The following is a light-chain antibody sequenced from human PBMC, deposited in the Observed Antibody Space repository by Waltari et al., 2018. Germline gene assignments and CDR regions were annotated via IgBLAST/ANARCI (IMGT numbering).Light chain of an antibody. Sequence: YVLTQPPSVSVDPGKTARLTCGGDNIGGKSVTWYQQKPGQAPVLVMFYDSDRPSEIPERFSGSNSGNTATLTISWVEAGDEADYHCQVWDDVTDSGVFGGGTKLTVL. V-gene: IGLV3-21*04. CDR3: QVWDDVTDSGV. CDR1: NIGGKS. CDR2: YDS. J-gene: IGLJ3*02.